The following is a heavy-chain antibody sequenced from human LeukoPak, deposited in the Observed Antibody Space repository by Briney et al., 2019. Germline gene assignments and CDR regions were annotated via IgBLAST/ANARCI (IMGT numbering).Heavy chain of an antibody. Sequence: PGGSLRLSCGASGFTFSSYAMGWVRQAPGKGLEWVSVISDSGGSTYYADSVKGRFTISRDNSKSTLSLQMNSLRADDTAVYYCAKDNSYGYYYFDYWGQGTLVTVSS. V-gene: IGHV3-23*01. CDR2: ISDSGGST. J-gene: IGHJ4*02. CDR3: AKDNSYGYYYFDY. CDR1: GFTFSSYA. D-gene: IGHD5-18*01.